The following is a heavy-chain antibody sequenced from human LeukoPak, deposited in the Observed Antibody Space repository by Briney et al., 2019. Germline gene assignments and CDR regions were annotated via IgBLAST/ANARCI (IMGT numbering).Heavy chain of an antibody. CDR2: IYHSGST. Sequence: TXXLTCTVSGGSISSGGYYWSWXRXPPXXGLEWIGYIYHSGSTYYNPSLKSRVTISVDRSKNQFSLKLSSVTAADTAVYYCARDRLGELSPFFDYWGQGTLVTVSS. J-gene: IGHJ4*02. V-gene: IGHV4-30-2*01. CDR1: GGSISSGGYY. CDR3: ARDRLGELSPFFDY. D-gene: IGHD3-16*02.